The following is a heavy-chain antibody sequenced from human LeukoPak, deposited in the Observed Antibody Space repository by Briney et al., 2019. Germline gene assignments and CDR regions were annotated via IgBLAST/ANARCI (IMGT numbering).Heavy chain of an antibody. Sequence: RSLRLSCAASGFTFSSYAMHWVRQAPGKGLEWVAVISYDGSNKYYADSVKGRFTISRDNSKNTLYLQMNSLRAEDTAVYYCAREGIGYFDYWGQGTLVTVSS. J-gene: IGHJ4*02. V-gene: IGHV3-30-3*01. CDR2: ISYDGSNK. D-gene: IGHD6-13*01. CDR3: AREGIGYFDY. CDR1: GFTFSSYA.